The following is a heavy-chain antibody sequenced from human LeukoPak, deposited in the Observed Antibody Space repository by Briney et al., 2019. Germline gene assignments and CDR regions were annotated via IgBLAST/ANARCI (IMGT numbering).Heavy chain of an antibody. V-gene: IGHV1-69*04. Sequence: GSSVKVSCKASGGTFSSYAISWVRQAPGQGLEWMGRIIPILGIANYAQEFQGRVTITADKSTSTAYMELSSLRSEDTAVYYCARGIAASGDDYWGQGTLVTVSS. D-gene: IGHD6-13*01. CDR2: IIPILGIA. CDR3: ARGIAASGDDY. CDR1: GGTFSSYA. J-gene: IGHJ4*02.